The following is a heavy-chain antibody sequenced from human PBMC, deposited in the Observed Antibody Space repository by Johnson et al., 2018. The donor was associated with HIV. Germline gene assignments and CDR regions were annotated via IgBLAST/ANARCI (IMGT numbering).Heavy chain of an antibody. CDR3: AKDRAEVVVVHDALDM. D-gene: IGHD3-22*01. CDR2: ISYDGSNE. Sequence: QVQLVESGGGLVKPGGSLRLSCAASGFTFSDYYMSWIRQAPGKGLEWVALISYDGSNEYYGDSVKGRFSISRDNSKKKLYLQMTSLGPEDTAVYYCAKDRAEVVVVHDALDMWGEGTMVTVSS. V-gene: IGHV3-30*18. J-gene: IGHJ3*02. CDR1: GFTFSDYY.